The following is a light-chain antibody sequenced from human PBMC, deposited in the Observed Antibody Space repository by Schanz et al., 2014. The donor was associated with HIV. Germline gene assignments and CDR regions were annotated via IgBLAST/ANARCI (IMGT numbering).Light chain of an antibody. CDR1: SSNIGSHT. CDR2: SND. CDR3: AAWDDRSYVL. Sequence: QLVLTQPPSASGPPGQRVTISCSGSSSNIGSHTVNWYQQLPGTAPKLLMYSNDQRPSGVPDRFSGSKSGTSASLAISGLQSEDEADYYCAAWDDRSYVLFGGGTKLTVL. J-gene: IGLJ3*02. V-gene: IGLV1-44*01.